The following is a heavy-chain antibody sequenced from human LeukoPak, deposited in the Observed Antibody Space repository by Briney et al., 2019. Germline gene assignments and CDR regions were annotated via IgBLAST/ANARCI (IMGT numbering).Heavy chain of an antibody. CDR3: AKSNGYGLVDI. J-gene: IGHJ3*02. CDR1: GYSISSGYY. D-gene: IGHD3-10*01. Sequence: SETLSLTCTVSGYSISSGYYWGGTRQPPGKGREWIGSIYYSGSTYYNPSLKSRVTISVDTSRNHFSLKLNSVTAADTAVYYCAKSNGYGLVDIWGRGTMVTVSS. CDR2: IYYSGST. V-gene: IGHV4-38-2*02.